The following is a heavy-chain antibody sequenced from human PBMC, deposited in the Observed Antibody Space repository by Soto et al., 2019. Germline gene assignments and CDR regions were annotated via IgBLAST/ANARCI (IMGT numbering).Heavy chain of an antibody. D-gene: IGHD2-2*01. Sequence: ASVKVSCKASGYTFTSYGISWVRQAPGQGLEWMGWISAYNGNTNYAQKLQGRVTMTTDTSTSTAYMELRSLRSDDTAVYYCARGPRSDIVVVPAPPDYWGQGTLVTVSS. CDR1: GYTFTSYG. J-gene: IGHJ4*02. CDR3: ARGPRSDIVVVPAPPDY. V-gene: IGHV1-18*01. CDR2: ISAYNGNT.